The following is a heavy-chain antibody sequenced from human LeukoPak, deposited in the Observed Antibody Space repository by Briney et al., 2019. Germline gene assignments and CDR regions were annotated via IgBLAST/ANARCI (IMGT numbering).Heavy chain of an antibody. CDR2: IHHSGAT. Sequence: SETLSLTCSVSGGSIRSSYWNWIRQSPGKGLQWIGSIHHSGATNFNPSLEGRVSMSVDTSRNQFSLRLRSVTAADTAIYYCARRGQNSGSARGWYFDLWGRGSLVTVSS. CDR3: ARRGQNSGSARGWYFDL. J-gene: IGHJ2*01. CDR1: GGSIRSSY. D-gene: IGHD6-19*01. V-gene: IGHV4-59*08.